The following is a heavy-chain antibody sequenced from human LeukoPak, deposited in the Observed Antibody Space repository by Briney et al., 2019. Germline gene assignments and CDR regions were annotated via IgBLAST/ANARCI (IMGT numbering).Heavy chain of an antibody. J-gene: IGHJ6*03. D-gene: IGHD3-10*01. CDR2: ISGSDGST. V-gene: IGHV3-23*01. CDR3: AKVMKGSERLTMVRGVIIKTAGLYYMDV. Sequence: GGSLRLSCAASGFTFSSYAMSWVRQAPGKGLEWVSAISGSDGSTYYADSVKGRFTISRDNSKNTVYLQMNSLRAEDTAVYYCAKVMKGSERLTMVRGVIIKTAGLYYMDVWGKGTTVTVSS. CDR1: GFTFSSYA.